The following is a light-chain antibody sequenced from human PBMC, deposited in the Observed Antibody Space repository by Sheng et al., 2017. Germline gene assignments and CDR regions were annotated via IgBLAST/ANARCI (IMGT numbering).Light chain of an antibody. Sequence: EIVLTQSPATLSLSPGERATLSCRASQSVSSYLAWYQQKPGQAPRLLIYDASNRATGIPARFSGSGSGTDFTLTISSLEPEDFAVYYCQQRSNWPRQLTFGGGTKGGDQT. V-gene: IGKV3-11*01. CDR3: QQRSNWPRQLT. CDR2: DAS. CDR1: QSVSSY. J-gene: IGKJ4*01.